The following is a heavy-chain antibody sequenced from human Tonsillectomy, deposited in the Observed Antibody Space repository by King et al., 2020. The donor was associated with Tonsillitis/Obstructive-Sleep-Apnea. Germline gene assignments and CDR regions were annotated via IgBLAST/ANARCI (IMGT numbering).Heavy chain of an antibody. CDR3: ARGGSSRFDY. Sequence: VQLVESGGGVVQPGRSLRLSCAASGFTFSNYGMHWVRQAPGKGLEWVAVIWDDGRNKYYADSVKGRFTISRDNSKNTLHMQMNSLRAEDTAVYYCARGGSSRFDYWGQGTLVSVSS. CDR1: GFTFSNYG. CDR2: IWDDGRNK. V-gene: IGHV3-33*01. D-gene: IGHD6-13*01. J-gene: IGHJ4*02.